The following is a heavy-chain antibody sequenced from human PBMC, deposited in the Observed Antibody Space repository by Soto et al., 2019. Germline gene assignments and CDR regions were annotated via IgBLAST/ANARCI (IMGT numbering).Heavy chain of an antibody. D-gene: IGHD1-1*01. V-gene: IGHV3-20*04. CDR3: ARADLGYNWDDFYHYGLDV. J-gene: IGHJ6*02. CDR2: ISYNGGST. CDR1: EFTFSNYA. Sequence: LRLSCAASEFTFSNYAMSWVRQAPGKGLEWVSAISYNGGSTAYADSVKGRFTISRDNAKNSLYLQMNSLRAEDTALYYCARADLGYNWDDFYHYGLDVWGQGTPVTVSS.